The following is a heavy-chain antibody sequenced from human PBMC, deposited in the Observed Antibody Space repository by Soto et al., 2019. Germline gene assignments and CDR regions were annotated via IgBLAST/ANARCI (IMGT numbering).Heavy chain of an antibody. J-gene: IGHJ6*02. CDR2: ISSSSSYI. Sequence: EVQLVESGGGLVKPGGSLRLSCAASGFTFSSYSMNWVRQAPGKGLEWVSSISSSSSYIYYADSVKGRFTISRDNAKNSLYLQMNSLRAEDTAVYYCARDFTYYYYYGMDVWGQGPTVTVSS. CDR3: ARDFTYYYYYGMDV. V-gene: IGHV3-21*01. D-gene: IGHD3-16*01. CDR1: GFTFSSYS.